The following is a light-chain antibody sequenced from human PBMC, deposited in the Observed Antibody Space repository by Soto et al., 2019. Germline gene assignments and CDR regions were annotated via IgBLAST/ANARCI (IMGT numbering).Light chain of an antibody. V-gene: IGLV2-14*01. Sequence: QSVLTQPASVSGSPGQSITISCTRTSSDVGGYKYVSWYQHHPGKAPKLMIYEVSNRPSGISNRFSGSKSGNTASLTISGLQAEDEADYYCTSYASTSNVVFGGGTKLTVL. CDR3: TSYASTSNVV. CDR1: SSDVGGYKY. CDR2: EVS. J-gene: IGLJ2*01.